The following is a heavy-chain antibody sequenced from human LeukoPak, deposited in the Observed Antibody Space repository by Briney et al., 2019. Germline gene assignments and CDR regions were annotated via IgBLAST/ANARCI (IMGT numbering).Heavy chain of an antibody. CDR2: VDPEDGET. CDR1: GYSFTDYH. Sequence: ATVKISCKASGYSFTDYHIHWVQQAPGKGLEWMGRVDPEDGETIYAEKFQGRVTITADTSTDTAYMELSSLRSEDTAVYYCARSIAAAVNWFDPWGQGTLVTVSS. CDR3: ARSIAAAVNWFDP. J-gene: IGHJ5*02. D-gene: IGHD6-13*01. V-gene: IGHV1-69-2*01.